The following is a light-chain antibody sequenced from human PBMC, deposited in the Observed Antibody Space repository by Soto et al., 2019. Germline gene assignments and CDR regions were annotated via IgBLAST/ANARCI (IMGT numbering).Light chain of an antibody. V-gene: IGLV2-14*01. CDR2: EVT. CDR3: SSYTSSSTLV. Sequence: QSVLTQPASVSGSPGQSITISCTGTSSDVGGYNYVSWYQQYPGKAPKLMIHEVTNRPSGVSNRFSGSKSGNTASLTISGLQAEDEADYYCSSYTSSSTLVFGGGTKLTVL. J-gene: IGLJ2*01. CDR1: SSDVGGYNY.